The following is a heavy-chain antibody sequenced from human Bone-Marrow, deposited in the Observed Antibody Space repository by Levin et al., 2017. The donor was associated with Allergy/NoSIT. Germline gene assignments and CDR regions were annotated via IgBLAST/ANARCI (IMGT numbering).Heavy chain of an antibody. V-gene: IGHV3-11*01. CDR3: ARDQGYCSGGSCYVYYYYGMDV. D-gene: IGHD2-15*01. CDR2: ISSSGSTI. CDR1: GFTFSDYY. J-gene: IGHJ6*02. Sequence: GGSLRLSCAASGFTFSDYYMSWIRQAPGKGLEWVSYISSSGSTIYYADSVKGRFTISRDNAKNSLYLQMNSLRAEDTAVYYCARDQGYCSGGSCYVYYYYGMDVWGQGTTVTVSS.